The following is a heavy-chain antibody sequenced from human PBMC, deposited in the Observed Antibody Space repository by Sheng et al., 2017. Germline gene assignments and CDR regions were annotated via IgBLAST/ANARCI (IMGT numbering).Heavy chain of an antibody. CDR2: ISYDGSNI. CDR1: GFTFSTYG. CDR3: AKDDEDLLFYFDSSGYNDLDM. V-gene: IGHV3-30*18. Sequence: QVQLVESGGGVVQPGRSLRLSCGASGFTFSTYGMHWVRQAPDKGLEWVALISYDGSNIYYADSVKGRFTISRDNSKKTLYLQMNSLRAEDTAVYYCAKDDEDLLFYFDSSGYNDLDMWGQGTMVTVSS. J-gene: IGHJ3*02. D-gene: IGHD3-22*01.